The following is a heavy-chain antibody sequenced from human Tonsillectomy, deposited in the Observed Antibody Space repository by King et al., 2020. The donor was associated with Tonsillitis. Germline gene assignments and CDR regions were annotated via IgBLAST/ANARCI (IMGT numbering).Heavy chain of an antibody. D-gene: IGHD3-16*01. V-gene: IGHV3-11*01. CDR1: GFTFSDYY. CDR2: ISSTDNTI. J-gene: IGHJ2*01. Sequence: QLVQSGGGLVKPGGSLRLSCTASGFTFSDYYMSWIRQPPGKGLEWLSYISSTDNTIYYADSVKGRFTISRDNAKNSLFLQMNSLRAEDTAIYYFARGLHDLESGDYATPYWYFDLWGRGTLVTVSS. CDR3: ARGLHDLESGDYATPYWYFDL.